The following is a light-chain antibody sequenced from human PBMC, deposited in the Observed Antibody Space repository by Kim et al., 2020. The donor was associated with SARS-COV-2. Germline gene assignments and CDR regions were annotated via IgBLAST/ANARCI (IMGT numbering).Light chain of an antibody. CDR1: TSNMGNNY. CDR2: ENN. Sequence: GQKVTLSCSGSTSNMGNNYVSWYQQLPGTAPKVLIYENNKRPSGIPDRFSGSKSGTSATLGITGLQTGDEADYYCGTWDSSLSAYVFGTGTKVTVL. V-gene: IGLV1-51*01. CDR3: GTWDSSLSAYV. J-gene: IGLJ1*01.